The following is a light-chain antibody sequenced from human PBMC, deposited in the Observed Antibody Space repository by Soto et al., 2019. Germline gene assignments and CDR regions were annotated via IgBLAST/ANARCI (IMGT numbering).Light chain of an antibody. CDR2: RNK. J-gene: IGLJ2*01. CDR3: ATWDDSLSGPV. Sequence: QAVLTQPPSASGTPGQRVTISCSGSSSNIGSNYVYWYQQFPGTAPKLLIYRNKERPSGVPDRFSGAKSGTSASLAISRLRSEDEADYYCATWDDSLSGPVFGGGTKLTVL. CDR1: SSNIGSNY. V-gene: IGLV1-47*01.